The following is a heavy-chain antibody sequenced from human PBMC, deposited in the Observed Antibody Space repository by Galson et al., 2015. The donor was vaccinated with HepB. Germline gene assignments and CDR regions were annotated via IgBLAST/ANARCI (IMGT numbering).Heavy chain of an antibody. CDR1: GFTFSSYG. Sequence: SLRLSCAASGFTFSSYGMHWVRQAPGKGLEWVAVISYDGSNKYYADSVKGRFTISRDNSKNTLYLQMNSLRAEDTAVYYCAKDLKYSYASVSCPGSYWGQGTLVTVSS. V-gene: IGHV3-30*18. CDR3: AKDLKYSYASVSCPGSY. CDR2: ISYDGSNK. J-gene: IGHJ4*02. D-gene: IGHD5-18*01.